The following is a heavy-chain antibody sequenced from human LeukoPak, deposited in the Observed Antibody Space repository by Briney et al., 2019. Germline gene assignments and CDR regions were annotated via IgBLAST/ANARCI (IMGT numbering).Heavy chain of an antibody. CDR1: GFTFSTYW. J-gene: IGHJ4*02. Sequence: PSGGSLRLSCAASGFTFSTYWMSWVRQAPGKGLEWVANIKQDGSEKYYVDSVKGRFTLSRDNVKNSLYLQMNSLRAEDTAMYYCARDSAGNDYWGQGTLVTVSS. V-gene: IGHV3-7*01. CDR2: IKQDGSEK. CDR3: ARDSAGNDY. D-gene: IGHD6-13*01.